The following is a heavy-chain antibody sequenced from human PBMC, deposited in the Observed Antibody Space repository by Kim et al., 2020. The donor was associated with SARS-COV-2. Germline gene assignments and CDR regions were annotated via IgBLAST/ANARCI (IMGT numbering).Heavy chain of an antibody. Sequence: GGSLRLSCAASGFTFSSYSMNWVRQAPGKGLEWVSSISSSSSYIYYADSVKGLFTISRDNAKNSLYLQMNSLRAEDTAVYYCARDYYDSSGYYGAYYYGMDVWGQGTTVTVSS. V-gene: IGHV3-21*01. CDR3: ARDYYDSSGYYGAYYYGMDV. D-gene: IGHD3-22*01. J-gene: IGHJ6*02. CDR2: ISSSSSYI. CDR1: GFTFSSYS.